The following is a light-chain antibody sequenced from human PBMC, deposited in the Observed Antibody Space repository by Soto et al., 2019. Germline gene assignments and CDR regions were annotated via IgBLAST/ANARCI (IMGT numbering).Light chain of an antibody. J-gene: IGLJ1*01. CDR3: QSYDKRLTAYV. V-gene: IGLV1-40*01. CDR1: SSSIGAGYE. Sequence: QSVLTQPPSVSGAPGQRVTISCSGTSSSIGAGYEVHWYHQLPGTAPKLVVSGNGNRPSGVPDRLSASKSGTSASLAITGLRAEEEGQYYCQSYDKRLTAYVFGTGTPLTVL. CDR2: GNG.